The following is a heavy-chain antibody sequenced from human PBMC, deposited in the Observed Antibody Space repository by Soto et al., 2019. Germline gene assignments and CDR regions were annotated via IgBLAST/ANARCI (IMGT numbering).Heavy chain of an antibody. CDR1: GGSISSSSYS. CDR2: IYYSGST. V-gene: IGHV4-39*01. J-gene: IGHJ4*02. CDR3: ARQRWEPHHPAF. Sequence: SETLSLTCSVSGGSISSSSYSWGWIRQPPGKGLEWIGNIYYSGSTFYNPSLKSRLTISVDKSKNQFSLKLSSVTAADTAVYYCARQRWEPHHPAFWGQGTLVTVSS. D-gene: IGHD1-26*01.